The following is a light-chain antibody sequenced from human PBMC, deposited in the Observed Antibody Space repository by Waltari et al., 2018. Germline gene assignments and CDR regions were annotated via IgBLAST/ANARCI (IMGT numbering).Light chain of an antibody. J-gene: IGLJ2*01. V-gene: IGLV3-1*01. CDR2: QDT. Sequence: SYDLTQPPSVSASPGQTASIPCFGDKLGDQFVSWYQQKPGQSPVLVIYQDTKRPSVIPERFSASNSGNTATLTVSETQAVDEASYYCQTWDSNTVVFGGGTTLTVL. CDR3: QTWDSNTVV. CDR1: KLGDQF.